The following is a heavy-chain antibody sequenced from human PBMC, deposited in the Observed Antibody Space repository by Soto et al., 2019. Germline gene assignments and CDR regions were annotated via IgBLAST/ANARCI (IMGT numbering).Heavy chain of an antibody. J-gene: IGHJ4*02. V-gene: IGHV3-30-3*01. CDR2: MSYDGTTK. D-gene: IGHD3-10*01. CDR3: AREVLWSRYFYY. Sequence: QVQLVESGGGVVQPGRSLRLSCTASGFIFSNYVMYWVRQAPGKGLEWVAFMSYDGTTKSYADSVKGRFTISRDNSQNTLYLQMNSLRPEDTGVYYCAREVLWSRYFYYWGQGSLVTVSS. CDR1: GFIFSNYV.